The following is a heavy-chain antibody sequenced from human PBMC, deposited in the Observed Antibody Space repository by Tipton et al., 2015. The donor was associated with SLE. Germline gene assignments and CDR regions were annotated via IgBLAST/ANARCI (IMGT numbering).Heavy chain of an antibody. V-gene: IGHV3-48*03. D-gene: IGHD3-3*01. CDR2: ISSSGSTI. J-gene: IGHJ6*03. CDR3: ARSSSNYDFWSGSPDLDYMDV. CDR1: GFTFSSYE. Sequence: SLRLSCAASGFTFSSYEMNWVRQAPGKGLEWVSHISSSGSTIYYADSVKGRFTISRDNAKNSLYLQMNSLRAEDTAVYYCARSSSNYDFWSGSPDLDYMDVWGKGTTVTVSS.